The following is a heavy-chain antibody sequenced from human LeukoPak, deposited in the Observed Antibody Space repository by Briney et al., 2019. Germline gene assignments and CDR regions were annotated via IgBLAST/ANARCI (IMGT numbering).Heavy chain of an antibody. J-gene: IGHJ4*02. V-gene: IGHV3-53*01. CDR1: GFTVSSND. Sequence: GGSLRLSCAASGFTVSSNDMNWVRQAPGKGLEWVSLLYSGGNTYYADSVKGRFTISRDNSNNTLYLQLDSLRAEDTAVYYCASGYSTNWATFDYWGQGTLVTVSS. CDR3: ASGYSTNWATFDY. CDR2: LYSGGNT. D-gene: IGHD6-13*01.